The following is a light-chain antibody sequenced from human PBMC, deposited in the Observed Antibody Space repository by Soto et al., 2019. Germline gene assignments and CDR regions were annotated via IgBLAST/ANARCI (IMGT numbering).Light chain of an antibody. V-gene: IGKV3-20*01. CDR1: QSVSSSSY. CDR2: GAS. Sequence: EIVLTQSPGTLSLSPGERATLSCRASQSVSSSSYLAWYQQKPGQAPRLLIYGASSRATGIPDRFSVSGSGREFNLTISRLEPEDFALYYCQQYGSSLTFGGVTKVEIK. J-gene: IGKJ4*02. CDR3: QQYGSSLT.